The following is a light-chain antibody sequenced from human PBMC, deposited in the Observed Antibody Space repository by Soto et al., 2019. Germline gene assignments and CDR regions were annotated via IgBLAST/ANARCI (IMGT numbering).Light chain of an antibody. J-gene: IGKJ4*01. Sequence: DIQMTQSPSTLSAFVGDRVTITCPASQSVNSWLAWYQQRPGKAPKLLIYDASTLESGVPSRFSGSGSGTEFTLTISSLQPDDFATYYCQQYNSVSLLTFGGGTKVDIK. V-gene: IGKV1-5*01. CDR2: DAS. CDR1: QSVNSW. CDR3: QQYNSVSLLT.